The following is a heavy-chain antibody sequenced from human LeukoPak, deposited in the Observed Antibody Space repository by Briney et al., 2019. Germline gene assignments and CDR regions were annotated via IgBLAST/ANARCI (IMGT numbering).Heavy chain of an antibody. Sequence: GGSLRLSCVASGFTFDSYWMTWVRQVPGKGLEWVANMRQGGNENYYADSVEGRFTISRDNARNSLFLQMDSLRVEDTAVYYCARVGSWELQRVFDSWGQGTLVTVSS. CDR3: ARVGSWELQRVFDS. J-gene: IGHJ4*02. V-gene: IGHV3-7*01. CDR1: GFTFDSYW. D-gene: IGHD1-26*01. CDR2: MRQGGNEN.